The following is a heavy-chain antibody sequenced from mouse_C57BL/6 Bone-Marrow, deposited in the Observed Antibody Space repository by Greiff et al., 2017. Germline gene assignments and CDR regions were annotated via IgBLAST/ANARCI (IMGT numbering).Heavy chain of an antibody. CDR2: IDPSDSYT. V-gene: IGHV1-69*01. D-gene: IGHD2-12*01. Sequence: QVQLQQPGAELVMPGASVKLSCKASGYTFTSYWMHWVKQRPGQGLEWIGEIDPSDSYTNYNQKFKGKSTLTVDKSSSTAYMQLSSLTSEDSAVYYCARNDYSAMDYWGQGTLVTVSS. CDR1: GYTFTSYW. CDR3: ARNDYSAMDY. J-gene: IGHJ4*01.